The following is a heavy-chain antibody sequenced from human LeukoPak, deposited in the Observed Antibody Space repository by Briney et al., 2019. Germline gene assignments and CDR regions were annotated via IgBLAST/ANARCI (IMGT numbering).Heavy chain of an antibody. CDR1: GGSISSSSYY. J-gene: IGHJ4*02. V-gene: IGHV4-39*07. CDR2: IYYSGST. Sequence: SETLSLTCTVSGGSISSSSYYWGWIRQPPGKGLEWIGSIYYSGSTYYNPSLKSRVTISVDTSKNQFSLKLSSVTAADTAVYYCARDPVKLWAGPGGRFDYWGQGTLVTVSS. CDR3: ARDPVKLWAGPGGRFDY. D-gene: IGHD2-21*01.